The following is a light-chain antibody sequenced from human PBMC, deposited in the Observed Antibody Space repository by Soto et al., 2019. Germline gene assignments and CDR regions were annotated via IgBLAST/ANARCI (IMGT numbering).Light chain of an antibody. CDR3: QQYVSSPWT. V-gene: IGKV3-20*01. CDR2: GAS. J-gene: IGKJ1*01. CDR1: QSISSSY. Sequence: EIVLTQSPGTLSLSPGARATLSCRASQSISSSYLAWYQQKPGQAPRLLIYGASSRATGIPDRFSGRGSGTDFTLTISRLEPEDFAVYYCQQYVSSPWTFGQGTKVEIK.